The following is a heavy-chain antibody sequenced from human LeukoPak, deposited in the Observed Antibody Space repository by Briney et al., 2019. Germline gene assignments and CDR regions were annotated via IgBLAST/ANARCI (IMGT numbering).Heavy chain of an antibody. J-gene: IGHJ4*02. CDR1: GFPFSTYA. CDR2: ITGSGGFT. CDR3: VRSLDY. V-gene: IGHV3-23*01. Sequence: GGSLRLSCAASGFPFSTYAMNWVRQAPGKGLEWVSVITGSGGFTQYADSVKGRFAISRDNSKNTVYLQMNSLRVEDTALYYCVRSLDYWGQGTLVTVSS.